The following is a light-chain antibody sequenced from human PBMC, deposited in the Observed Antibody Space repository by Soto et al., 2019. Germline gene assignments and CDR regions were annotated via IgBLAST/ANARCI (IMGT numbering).Light chain of an antibody. CDR1: QSVSSSY. V-gene: IGKV3-20*01. CDR2: GAS. J-gene: IGKJ4*01. Sequence: EIVLTQSPGTLPLSPGERATLSCRASQSVSSSYLAWYQQKPGQAPRLLIYGASSRATGIPDRFSGSGSGTDFTLTISRLEPEAFAVYDCQQYDSSPLTVGGGTKVEIK. CDR3: QQYDSSPLT.